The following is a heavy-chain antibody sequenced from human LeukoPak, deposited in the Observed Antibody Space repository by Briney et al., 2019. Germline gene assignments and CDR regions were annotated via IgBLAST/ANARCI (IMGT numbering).Heavy chain of an antibody. J-gene: IGHJ4*02. CDR2: ISGSGGST. V-gene: IGHV3-23*01. CDR3: AKHLGEQQLVPYYFDY. D-gene: IGHD6-13*01. Sequence: PGGYLRLSCAASGFTFSSYAMSWVRQAPGKGLEWVFAISGSGGSTYYADSVKGRFTISRDTSKNTLYLQMNSLRAEDTAVYYCAKHLGEQQLVPYYFDYWGQGTLVTVSS. CDR1: GFTFSSYA.